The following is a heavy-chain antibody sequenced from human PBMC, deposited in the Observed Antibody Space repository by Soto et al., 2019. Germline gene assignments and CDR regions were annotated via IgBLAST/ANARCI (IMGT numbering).Heavy chain of an antibody. Sequence: GASVKVSCKASGYTFTSYAMHWVRQAPGQRLEWMGWINAGNGNTKYSQKFQGRVTITRDTSASTAYMELSSLRSEDTAVYYCARDSRSRTYYYDSSGYYQDYWGQGTLVTVSS. CDR1: GYTFTSYA. D-gene: IGHD3-22*01. CDR3: ARDSRSRTYYYDSSGYYQDY. CDR2: INAGNGNT. V-gene: IGHV1-3*01. J-gene: IGHJ4*01.